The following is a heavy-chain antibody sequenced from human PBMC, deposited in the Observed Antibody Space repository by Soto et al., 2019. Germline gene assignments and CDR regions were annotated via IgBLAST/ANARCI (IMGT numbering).Heavy chain of an antibody. CDR2: FDPEDGET. J-gene: IGHJ6*03. CDR3: ATRVRGYEFGRGYYYYYVDG. Sequence: ASVKVSCKVSGYTLTELSMHWVRQAPGKGLEWMGGFDPEDGETIYAQKFQGRVTMTEDTSTDTAYMELSSLRSEDTAVYYCATRVRGYEFGRGYYYYYVDGWGKGPTVTVAS. V-gene: IGHV1-24*01. D-gene: IGHD5-12*01. CDR1: GYTLTELS.